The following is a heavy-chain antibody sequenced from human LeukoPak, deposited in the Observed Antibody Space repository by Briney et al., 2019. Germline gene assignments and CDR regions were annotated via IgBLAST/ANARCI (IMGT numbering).Heavy chain of an antibody. V-gene: IGHV4-4*07. D-gene: IGHD4-17*01. CDR2: IYSSGST. Sequence: SETLSLTXTVSGGSISSYYWSWIRQSAGKGLEWIGRIYSSGSTSYNPSLESRVTISVDTSKNRFSLKLSSVTAADTAVYYCAIHDYGDRDAFDIWGQGTMVTVSS. CDR3: AIHDYGDRDAFDI. J-gene: IGHJ3*02. CDR1: GGSISSYY.